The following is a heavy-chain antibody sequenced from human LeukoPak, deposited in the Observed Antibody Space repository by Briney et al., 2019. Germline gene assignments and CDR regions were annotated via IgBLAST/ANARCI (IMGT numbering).Heavy chain of an antibody. CDR1: GDSVSIYY. V-gene: IGHV4-59*02. J-gene: IGHJ5*02. Sequence: PSQTLSPACTVAGDSVSIYYWGWIRQPPGKWLEWIGYIYYSVSTTYSPSLRTRVTISVDTSKNQFSLKWSSVTAANTSVYYFTRDPDQSSITRGFDPWGQGTLVTVS. D-gene: IGHD2-2*01. CDR2: IYYSVST. CDR3: TRDPDQSSITRGFDP.